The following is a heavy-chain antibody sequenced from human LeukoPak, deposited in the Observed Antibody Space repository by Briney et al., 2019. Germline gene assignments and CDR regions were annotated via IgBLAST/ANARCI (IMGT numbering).Heavy chain of an antibody. J-gene: IGHJ4*02. V-gene: IGHV3-73*01. CDR1: GFTFSGSA. D-gene: IGHD6-6*01. CDR2: IRSKANSYAT. Sequence: AGGSLRLSCAASGFTFSGSAMHWLRQASGKGLEWVGRIRSKANSYATAYAASVKGRFTISRDDSKNTAYLQMNRLKTEGTAVYYCTRRHSSSSDYWGQGTLVTVSS. CDR3: TRRHSSSSDY.